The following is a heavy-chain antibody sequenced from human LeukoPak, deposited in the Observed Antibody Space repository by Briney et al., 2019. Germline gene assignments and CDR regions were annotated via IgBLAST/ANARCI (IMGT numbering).Heavy chain of an antibody. V-gene: IGHV4-34*01. CDR2: INHSGST. Sequence: PSETLSLTCAVYGGSFSGYYWSWIRQPPGKGLEWIGEINHSGSTNYNPSLKSRVTISVDTSKNQFSLKLSSVTAADTAVYYCARTTLTTVTTPTNWFDPWGQGTLVTVSS. CDR1: GGSFSGYY. CDR3: ARTTLTTVTTPTNWFDP. D-gene: IGHD4-11*01. J-gene: IGHJ5*02.